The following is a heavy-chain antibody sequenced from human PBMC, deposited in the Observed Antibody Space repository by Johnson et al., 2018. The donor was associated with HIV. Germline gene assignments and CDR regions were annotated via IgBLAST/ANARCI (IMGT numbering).Heavy chain of an antibody. J-gene: IGHJ3*02. D-gene: IGHD3-22*01. Sequence: VHLVESGGGVVRPGGSLRLSCAVSGFTFDDYGMTWVRQAPGKGLEWVSSIDWNGVRQRYVDSVRGRFTIPRENDKNSLYMEMNNLRAEDTALYYCARQNYYDSSGQGGGLDIWGQGTMVTVSS. CDR1: GFTFDDYG. CDR3: ARQNYYDSSGQGGGLDI. CDR2: IDWNGVRQ. V-gene: IGHV3-20*04.